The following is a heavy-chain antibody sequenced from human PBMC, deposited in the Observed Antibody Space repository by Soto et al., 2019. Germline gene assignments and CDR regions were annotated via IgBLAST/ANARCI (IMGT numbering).Heavy chain of an antibody. J-gene: IGHJ6*02. Sequence: QVQLVQSGAEVKKPGASVKVSCKASGYTFTNYDVNWVRQAAGQGLEWMGWMNPNSGNTDYAQKFRDRVAMTRNTSIDTAYMELSSLTSEDTAVYYCASQGVDFWRVGHYYGLGVWGQGTAVTV. CDR2: MNPNSGNT. V-gene: IGHV1-8*01. CDR3: ASQGVDFWRVGHYYGLGV. CDR1: GYTFTNYD. D-gene: IGHD3-3*01.